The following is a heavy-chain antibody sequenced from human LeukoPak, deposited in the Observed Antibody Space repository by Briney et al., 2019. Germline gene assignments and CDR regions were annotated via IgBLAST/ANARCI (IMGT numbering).Heavy chain of an antibody. J-gene: IGHJ4*02. Sequence: GGSLRPSCAASGFTFSSYAMSWVRQAPGKGLEWVSAISGSGGSTYYADSVKGRFTISRDNSKNTLYLQMNSLRAEDTAVYYCAKGGHYYDSSGYFLYDYWGQGTLVTVSS. CDR3: AKGGHYYDSSGYFLYDY. CDR1: GFTFSSYA. V-gene: IGHV3-23*01. D-gene: IGHD3-22*01. CDR2: ISGSGGST.